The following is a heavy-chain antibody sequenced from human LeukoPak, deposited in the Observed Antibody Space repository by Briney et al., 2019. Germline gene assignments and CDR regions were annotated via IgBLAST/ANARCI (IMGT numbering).Heavy chain of an antibody. V-gene: IGHV4-30-2*01. D-gene: IGHD2-2*01. CDR1: GGSISSGGYS. J-gene: IGHJ5*02. CDR3: ARMGLPAADNWFDP. Sequence: SETLSLTCAVSGGSISSGGYSWSWIRQPPGKGLEWIGYIYHSGSTYYNPSLKSRVTISVDRSKNQSSLKLSSVTAADTAVYYCARMGLPAADNWFDPWGQGTLVTVSS. CDR2: IYHSGST.